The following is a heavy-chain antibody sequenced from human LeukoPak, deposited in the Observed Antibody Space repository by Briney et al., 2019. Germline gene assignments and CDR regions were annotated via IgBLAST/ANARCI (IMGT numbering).Heavy chain of an antibody. V-gene: IGHV4-4*07. J-gene: IGHJ4*02. CDR1: GGSISSYY. CDR2: IYTSGST. D-gene: IGHD3-22*01. Sequence: PSETLSLTCIVSGGSISSYYWSWIRQPAGKGLEWIGRIYTSGSTDYNPSLKSRVTMSVDMSTNQFPLKLSSVTAADTAVYYCARAGDSSGYEYYFDYWGQGTLVTVSS. CDR3: ARAGDSSGYEYYFDY.